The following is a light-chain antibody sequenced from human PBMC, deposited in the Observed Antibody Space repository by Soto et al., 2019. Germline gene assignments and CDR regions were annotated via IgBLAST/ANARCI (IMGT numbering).Light chain of an antibody. Sequence: QSVLTQPPSVSGAPGQRVTISCTGSSSNIGAGYDVHWYQQLPGTAPKLLIYGNSNRPSGVPDRFSGSKSGTSASLAITGLQAEDEADYYCQSYASSLSGSVFGGGTQRTVL. CDR2: GNS. J-gene: IGLJ2*01. V-gene: IGLV1-40*01. CDR3: QSYASSLSGSV. CDR1: SSNIGAGYD.